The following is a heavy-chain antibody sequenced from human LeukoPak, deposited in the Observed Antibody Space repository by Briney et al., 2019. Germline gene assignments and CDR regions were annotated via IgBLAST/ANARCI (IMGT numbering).Heavy chain of an antibody. Sequence: PGRSLRLSCAASGFTFDDYAMHWVRQAPGKGLEWVSGISWNSGSIGYADSVKGRFTISRDNAKNSLYLQMNSLRAEDTALYYCAKDTSSSGSYSVYFDYWGQGTLVTVSS. J-gene: IGHJ4*02. D-gene: IGHD1-26*01. V-gene: IGHV3-9*01. CDR3: AKDTSSSGSYSVYFDY. CDR1: GFTFDDYA. CDR2: ISWNSGSI.